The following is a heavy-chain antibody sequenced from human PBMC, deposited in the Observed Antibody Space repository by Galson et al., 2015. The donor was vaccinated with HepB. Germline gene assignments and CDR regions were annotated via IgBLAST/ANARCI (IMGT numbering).Heavy chain of an antibody. Sequence: QSGAEVKKPGESLRISCKGSGYSFTSYWISWVRQMPGKGLEWMGRIDPSDSYTNYSPSFQGHVTISADKSISTAYLQWSSLKASDTAMYYCARQGGGRYSGYDSTVYYYYGMDVWGQGTTVTVSS. CDR1: GYSFTSYW. V-gene: IGHV5-10-1*01. D-gene: IGHD5-12*01. CDR2: IDPSDSYT. CDR3: ARQGGGRYSGYDSTVYYYYGMDV. J-gene: IGHJ6*02.